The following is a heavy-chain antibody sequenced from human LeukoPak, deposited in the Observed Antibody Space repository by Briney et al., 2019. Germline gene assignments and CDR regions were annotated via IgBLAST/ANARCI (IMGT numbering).Heavy chain of an antibody. V-gene: IGHV3-23*01. Sequence: GGSLRLSCAASGFTFSSFAMTWVRQAPGKGLEWVASITSSQGRAYTTDSVKGRFTISRDNSQSTLYLQMNNLRVEDTAVYYCSKDPNGDYIGAFDSWGQGTLATVSS. D-gene: IGHD4-17*01. CDR3: SKDPNGDYIGAFDS. CDR2: ITSSQGRA. J-gene: IGHJ5*01. CDR1: GFTFSSFA.